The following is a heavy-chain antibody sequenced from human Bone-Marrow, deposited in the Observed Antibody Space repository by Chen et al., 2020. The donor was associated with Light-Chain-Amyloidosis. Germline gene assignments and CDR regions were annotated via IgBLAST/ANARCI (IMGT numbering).Heavy chain of an antibody. V-gene: IGHV5-51*01. J-gene: IGHJ4*02. CDR1: GYTFPNYW. Sequence: EVQLEQSGPEVNKPGESLKISCKGSGYTFPNYWIGWVRQMTGKGLEGWGVIYPDDSDARYSPSVEGQGTIPADKSITTAYLRWRSLKASDTAMYYCARRRDGYNVDYWGQGTLVTVSS. CDR3: ARRRDGYNVDY. D-gene: IGHD5-12*01. CDR2: IYPDDSDA.